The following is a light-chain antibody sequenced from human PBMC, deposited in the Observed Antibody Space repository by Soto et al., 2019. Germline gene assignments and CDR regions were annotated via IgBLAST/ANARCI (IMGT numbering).Light chain of an antibody. J-gene: IGKJ2*01. CDR2: SAS. Sequence: IVLTQSPGTRSFCPCEIAALSGSSIQSVSSKFLAWYQQKPGQAPMLLIYSASNRAPGIPARISGRGSGTDFTLTISSLEPEDFAIYYCQHRSSWPRMYTFGQGTTVDI. CDR3: QHRSSWPRMYT. CDR1: QSVSSKF. V-gene: IGKV3-11*01.